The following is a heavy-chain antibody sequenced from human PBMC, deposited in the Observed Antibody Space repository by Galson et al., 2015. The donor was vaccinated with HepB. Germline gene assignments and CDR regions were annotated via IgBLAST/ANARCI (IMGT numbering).Heavy chain of an antibody. V-gene: IGHV3-48*03. CDR2: ISNSGNTI. CDR3: ARDRESVTGTTLDI. Sequence: SLRLSCAASGFTFRNDEMTWVRQSPGKGLEWVSFISNSGNTIYYADSVRGRFTISRDNARNSLYLQMNSLRAEDTAVYYCARDRESVTGTTLDIWGQGTMVTAAS. J-gene: IGHJ3*02. CDR1: GFTFRNDE. D-gene: IGHD1-20*01.